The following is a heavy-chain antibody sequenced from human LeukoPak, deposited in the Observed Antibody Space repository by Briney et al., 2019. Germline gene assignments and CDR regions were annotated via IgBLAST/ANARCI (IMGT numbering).Heavy chain of an antibody. CDR3: ARWDSSGYSYYFDY. J-gene: IGHJ4*02. D-gene: IGHD3-22*01. V-gene: IGHV4-31*03. Sequence: SETLSLTCTVSGGSVSSGSYYWSWIRQHPGKGLEWIGYIYYSGSTYYNPSLKSRVTISVDTSKNQFSLKLSSVTAADTAVYYCARWDSSGYSYYFDYWGQGTLVTVSS. CDR2: IYYSGST. CDR1: GGSVSSGSYY.